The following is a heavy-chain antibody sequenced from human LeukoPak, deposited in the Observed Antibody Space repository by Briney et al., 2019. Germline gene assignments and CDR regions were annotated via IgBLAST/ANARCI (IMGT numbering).Heavy chain of an antibody. Sequence: GGSLRLSCAASGXTFSKYSMNWVRQAPGKGLEWVSCISSSGSDVYYADSVKGRFTVSRDNGNNFLYLQMNSLRAEDTAVYYCARLYGTYPGWFDPWGQGTLVTVSS. V-gene: IGHV3-21*01. D-gene: IGHD4-17*01. J-gene: IGHJ5*02. CDR1: GXTFSKYS. CDR3: ARLYGTYPGWFDP. CDR2: ISSSGSDV.